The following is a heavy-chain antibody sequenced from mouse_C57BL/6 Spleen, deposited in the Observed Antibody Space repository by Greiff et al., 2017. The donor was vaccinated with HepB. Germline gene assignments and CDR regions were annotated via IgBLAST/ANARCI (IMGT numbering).Heavy chain of an antibody. CDR1: GYSITSGYY. CDR3: ARYYDYDGYFDV. Sequence: EVKLQESGPGLVKPSQSLSLTCSVTGYSITSGYYWNWIRQFPGNKLEWMGYISYDGSNNYNPSLKNRISITRDTSKNQFFLKLNSVTTEDTATYYCARYYDYDGYFDVWGTGTTVTVSS. J-gene: IGHJ1*03. V-gene: IGHV3-6*01. D-gene: IGHD2-4*01. CDR2: ISYDGSN.